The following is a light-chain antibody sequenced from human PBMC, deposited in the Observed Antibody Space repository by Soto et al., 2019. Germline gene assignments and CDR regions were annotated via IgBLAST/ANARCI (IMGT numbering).Light chain of an antibody. J-gene: IGKJ4*01. CDR2: AAS. V-gene: IGKV1-9*01. CDR1: QGIRSY. CDR3: QQLSSFPLT. Sequence: DIQLTQSPSFLSASVGDRVTITCRASQGIRSYLAWYQQKPGKVPKLLIYAASTLQSGVPSRFSGSGSGTEFPLTISSLQPEDFATYYCQQLSSFPLTFGGGTKVEIK.